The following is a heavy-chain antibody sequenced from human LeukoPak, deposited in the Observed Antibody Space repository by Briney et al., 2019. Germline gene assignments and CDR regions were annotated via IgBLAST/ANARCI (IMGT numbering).Heavy chain of an antibody. D-gene: IGHD5-18*01. Sequence: GGSLRLSCAASGFTFSSYGMHWVRQAPGKGLEWVAVISYDGSNKYYADSVKGRFTISRDNAKNPLYLQMNSLRAEDTAVYYCARTWEGYSYGLYYFDYWGQGTLVTVSS. CDR3: ARTWEGYSYGLYYFDY. CDR2: ISYDGSNK. CDR1: GFTFSSYG. V-gene: IGHV3-30*03. J-gene: IGHJ4*02.